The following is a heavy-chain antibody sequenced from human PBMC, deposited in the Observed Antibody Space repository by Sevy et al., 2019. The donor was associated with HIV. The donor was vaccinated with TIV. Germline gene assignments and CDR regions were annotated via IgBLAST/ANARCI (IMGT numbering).Heavy chain of an antibody. D-gene: IGHD2-15*01. Sequence: GGSLRLSCAASGFTFSSYSMNWVRQAPGKGVEWVSSISSSSSYIYYADSVKGRFTISRDNAKNSLYLQMNSLRAEDTAVYYCASEFLDCSGGSCYGGLYWGQGTLVTVSS. CDR1: GFTFSSYS. CDR2: ISSSSSYI. CDR3: ASEFLDCSGGSCYGGLY. J-gene: IGHJ4*02. V-gene: IGHV3-21*01.